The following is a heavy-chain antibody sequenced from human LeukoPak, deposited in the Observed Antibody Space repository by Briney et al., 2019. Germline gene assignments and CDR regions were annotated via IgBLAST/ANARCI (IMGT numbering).Heavy chain of an antibody. D-gene: IGHD3-22*01. Sequence: SETLSLTCTVSGGYISSSSYYWDWIRQPSGRGPEWIGSIYYSGSTYYNPSLKSRVTIFLYTSKNQFSLKLASVTAADTAVYYCARRRYYGSTGYLDWGQGTLVTVSS. V-gene: IGHV4-39*01. CDR1: GGYISSSSYY. J-gene: IGHJ1*01. CDR2: IYYSGST. CDR3: ARRRYYGSTGYLD.